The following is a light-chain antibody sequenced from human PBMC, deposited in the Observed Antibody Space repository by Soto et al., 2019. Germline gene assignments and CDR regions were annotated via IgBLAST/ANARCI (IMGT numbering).Light chain of an antibody. Sequence: QSALTQPASVSGSPGQSITISCTGTSSDVGGYKYVSWYQQHPDKAPKLIIFEVSNRPSGISSRFSGSKSGNTASLTISGLQAEDEADYYCSSYTISSTYVFGSGTKVTVL. CDR2: EVS. J-gene: IGLJ1*01. CDR3: SSYTISSTYV. CDR1: SSDVGGYKY. V-gene: IGLV2-14*01.